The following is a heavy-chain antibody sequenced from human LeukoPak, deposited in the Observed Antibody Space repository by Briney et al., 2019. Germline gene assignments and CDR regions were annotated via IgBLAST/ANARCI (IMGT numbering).Heavy chain of an antibody. CDR3: TRDPRRLDY. Sequence: PSETLSLTCTVSGGSISSYYWSWIRQPPGKGLKWIGNIYYSGYTTYSPSLRSRVTISVDTSKNQFSLKLSSVTAADTAVYYCTRDPRRLDYWGQGTLVTVSS. V-gene: IGHV4-59*01. CDR1: GGSISSYY. CDR2: IYYSGYT. J-gene: IGHJ4*02.